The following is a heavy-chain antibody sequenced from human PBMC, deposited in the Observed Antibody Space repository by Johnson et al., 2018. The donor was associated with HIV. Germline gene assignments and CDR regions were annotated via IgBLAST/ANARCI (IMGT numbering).Heavy chain of an antibody. CDR3: ARDSSDSSGYFGTFDI. Sequence: VPLLESGGGLVPPGGSLRLSCAASGFTFSGYWMHCVRQTPGKGLVWVSRINSDGSTTNYADSVKGRFTIARDNARNTLYLQMNGLRAEDTALYYCARDSSDSSGYFGTFDIWGQGTMVTVSS. J-gene: IGHJ3*02. CDR2: INSDGSTT. CDR1: GFTFSGYW. V-gene: IGHV3-74*01. D-gene: IGHD3-22*01.